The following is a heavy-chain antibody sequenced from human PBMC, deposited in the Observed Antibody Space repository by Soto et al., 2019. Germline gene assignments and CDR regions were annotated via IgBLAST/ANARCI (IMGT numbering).Heavy chain of an antibody. V-gene: IGHV6-1*01. CDR2: TYYRSKWYN. CDR1: GDSVSSNSAT. CDR3: ARAGGRGFRSSWYPVGWFDP. Sequence: KPSETLSLTCAISGDSVSSNSATWNWIRQSPSRGLEWLGRTYYRSKWYNDYAVCVKSRISINPDTSKNQFSLQLNSVTPEDTAVYYCARAGGRGFRSSWYPVGWFDPWGQRILVTVSS. J-gene: IGHJ5*02. D-gene: IGHD6-13*01.